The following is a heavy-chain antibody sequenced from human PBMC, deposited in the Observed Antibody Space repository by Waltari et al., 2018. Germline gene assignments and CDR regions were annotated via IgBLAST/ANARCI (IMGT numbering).Heavy chain of an antibody. Sequence: QVQLQQWGAGLVKPSETLSRTCAVDGWSFSGSYWSWIRQPPGKGLEWIGEINHSGSTNYNPSLKSRVTISVDTSKNQFSLKLSSVTAADTAVYYCARNWNENYFDYWGQGTLVTVSS. J-gene: IGHJ4*02. D-gene: IGHD1-1*01. V-gene: IGHV4-34*01. CDR1: GWSFSGSY. CDR2: INHSGST. CDR3: ARNWNENYFDY.